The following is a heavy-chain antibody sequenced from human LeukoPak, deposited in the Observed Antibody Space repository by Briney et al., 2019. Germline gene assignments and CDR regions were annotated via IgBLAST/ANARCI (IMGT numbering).Heavy chain of an antibody. Sequence: GESLKISCKGSGYSFTNYWIGWVRQMPGKGLEVMGLIYPGDSDTTYSPSFQGEVTISADKSISTAYLLWSSRKASDTAMYYCARRMPQGVITSPFDSWGQGTLVSVSS. V-gene: IGHV5-51*01. D-gene: IGHD3-10*01. J-gene: IGHJ4*02. CDR3: ARRMPQGVITSPFDS. CDR2: IYPGDSDT. CDR1: GYSFTNYW.